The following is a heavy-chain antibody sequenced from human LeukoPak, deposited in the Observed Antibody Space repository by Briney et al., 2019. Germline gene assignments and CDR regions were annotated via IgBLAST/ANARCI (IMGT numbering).Heavy chain of an antibody. J-gene: IGHJ4*02. CDR3: ARAADARWLQPFDY. D-gene: IGHD5-24*01. CDR1: GGTFSSYA. Sequence: SVKASCKASGGTFSSYAISWVRQAPGQGLEWMGGIIPIFGTANYAQKSQGRVTITTDESTSTAYMELSSLRSEDTAVYYCARAADARWLQPFDYWGQGTLVTVSS. V-gene: IGHV1-69*05. CDR2: IIPIFGTA.